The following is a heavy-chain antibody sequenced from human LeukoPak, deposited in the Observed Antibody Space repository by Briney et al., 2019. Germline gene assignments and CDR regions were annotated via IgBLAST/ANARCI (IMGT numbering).Heavy chain of an antibody. V-gene: IGHV5-51*01. J-gene: IGHJ4*02. CDR1: GYSFTSYW. D-gene: IGHD6-19*01. CDR2: IYPSDSDT. Sequence: GESLKISCKGSGYSFTSYWIGWVRQMPGKGLEWMGVIYPSDSDTRYSPSFQGQVTISADKSITTAYLQWSSLKASDTAMYYCARHAGAYTSGWYEDHWGQGTLVTVSS. CDR3: ARHAGAYTSGWYEDH.